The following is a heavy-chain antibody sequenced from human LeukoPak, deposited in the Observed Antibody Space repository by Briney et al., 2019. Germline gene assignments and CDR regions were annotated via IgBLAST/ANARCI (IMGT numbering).Heavy chain of an antibody. CDR1: GYTFTSYG. V-gene: IGHV1-18*01. D-gene: IGHD5-18*01. Sequence: VASVKVSCTASGYTFTSYGISWVRQAPGQGLEWMGWISAYNGNTNYAQKLQGRVTMTTDTSTSTAYMELRSLRSDDTAVYYCARGGYSYGQNRDDFDYWGQGTLVTVSS. CDR3: ARGGYSYGQNRDDFDY. CDR2: ISAYNGNT. J-gene: IGHJ4*02.